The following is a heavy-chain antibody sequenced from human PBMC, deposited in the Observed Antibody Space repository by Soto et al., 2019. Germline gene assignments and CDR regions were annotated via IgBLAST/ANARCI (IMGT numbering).Heavy chain of an antibody. CDR3: ARAYDYSNYGFDP. V-gene: IGHV1-2*04. CDR1: AYTYTGYN. CDR2: INPNSGGT. J-gene: IGHJ5*02. D-gene: IGHD4-4*01. Sequence: SAYTYTGYNMLCVRQAPGQGLEWMGWINPNSGGTNYAQKFQGWVTMTRDTSISTAYMELSRLRSDDTAVYYCARAYDYSNYGFDPWGQGTLVTVSS.